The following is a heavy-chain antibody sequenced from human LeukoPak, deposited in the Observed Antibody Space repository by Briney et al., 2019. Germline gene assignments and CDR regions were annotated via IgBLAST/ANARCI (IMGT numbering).Heavy chain of an antibody. V-gene: IGHV3-64D*06. Sequence: GRSLRLSCSASGFTFSRYAMHWVRQAPGKGLEYVSAISSNGGSTYYADSVKGRFTISRDNSKNTLYLQMSSLRTEDTAVYYCVKDGSGSYYTYYFDYWGQGTLVTVSS. J-gene: IGHJ4*02. D-gene: IGHD3-10*01. CDR3: VKDGSGSYYTYYFDY. CDR2: ISSNGGST. CDR1: GFTFSRYA.